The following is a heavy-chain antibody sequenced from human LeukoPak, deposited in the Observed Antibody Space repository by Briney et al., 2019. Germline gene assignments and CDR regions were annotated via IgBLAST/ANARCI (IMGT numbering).Heavy chain of an antibody. CDR1: GFTFSSYG. CDR2: IWYGGSNK. Sequence: GGSLRLSCAASGFTFSSYGMHWVRQAPGKGLEWVAVIWYGGSNKYYADSVKGRFTISRDNSKNTLYLQMNSLRAEDTAVYYCAGSTSTLTFDYWGQGTLVTVSS. D-gene: IGHD2-2*01. J-gene: IGHJ4*02. V-gene: IGHV3-33*08. CDR3: AGSTSTLTFDY.